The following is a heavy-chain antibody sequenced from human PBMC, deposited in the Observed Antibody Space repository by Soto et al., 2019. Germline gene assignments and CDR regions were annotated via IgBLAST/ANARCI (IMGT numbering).Heavy chain of an antibody. CDR1: AYSFTSYW. Sequence: GDSLKISCKGSAYSFTSYWIGWVRQMPGKGLEWMGIIYPGDSDTRYSPSFQVQVTISADKSISTAYLQWRSLKASETAMYYCARRSIAGADNGSFYICGKGKMVTASS. D-gene: IGHD6-13*01. CDR3: ARRSIAGADNGSFYI. V-gene: IGHV5-51*01. J-gene: IGHJ3*02. CDR2: IYPGDSDT.